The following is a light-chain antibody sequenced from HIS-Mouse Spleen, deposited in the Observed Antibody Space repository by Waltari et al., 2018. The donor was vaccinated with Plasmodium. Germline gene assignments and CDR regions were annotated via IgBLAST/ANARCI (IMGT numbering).Light chain of an antibody. CDR2: EVS. Sequence: QSALTQPPSASGSPGQSVTIPCTGTSRDVGGYNSFSWYQQHPGQAPKLMIYEVSKRPSGVPDRFSGSKSGNTTSLTVSGLQAEDEADYYCSSYAGSNNLVFGGGTKLTVL. V-gene: IGLV2-8*01. CDR1: SRDVGGYNS. J-gene: IGLJ2*01. CDR3: SSYAGSNNLV.